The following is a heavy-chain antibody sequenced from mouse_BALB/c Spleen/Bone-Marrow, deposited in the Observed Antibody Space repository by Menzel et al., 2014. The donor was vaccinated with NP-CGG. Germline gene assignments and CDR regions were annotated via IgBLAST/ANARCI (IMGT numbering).Heavy chain of an antibody. V-gene: IGHV1-67*01. CDR3: ARDISGYVRAMDY. J-gene: IGHJ4*01. Sequence: VQLQQSGPELVSPGVSVKISCKAFGYTFTDYAIHWVKQSHSKSLEWIGIISTYSANTNYNQKFKGKATMTVDKSSSTAYKELARLTFEDSAIYFCARDISGYVRAMDYWGQGTSVTVSS. D-gene: IGHD3-2*01. CDR2: ISTYSANT. CDR1: GYTFTDYA.